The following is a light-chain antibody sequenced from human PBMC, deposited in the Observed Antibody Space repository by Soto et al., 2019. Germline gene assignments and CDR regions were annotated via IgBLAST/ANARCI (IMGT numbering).Light chain of an antibody. CDR2: AAS. J-gene: IGKJ2*01. V-gene: IGKV1-39*01. CDR3: QQSYSTPPT. Sequence: DIQMTQSPSSQSASVGDRVTITCRASQNISSFLNWYQQKPGEAPKLLIYAASSLQSGVPSRFSGSGSGTDFTLTISSLQPEDFATYHCQQSYSTPPTFGQGTKLEIK. CDR1: QNISSF.